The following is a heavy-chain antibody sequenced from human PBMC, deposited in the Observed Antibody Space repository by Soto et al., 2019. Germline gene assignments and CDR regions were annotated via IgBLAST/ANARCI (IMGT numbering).Heavy chain of an antibody. V-gene: IGHV4-39*01. D-gene: IGHD3-10*01. J-gene: IGHJ4*02. CDR2: IYYSGST. CDR1: GGSISSSSYY. Sequence: QLQLQESGPGLVKPSETLSLTCTVSGGSISSSSYYWGWIRQPPGKGLEWIGSIYYSGSTYYNPSLKSRVTIAVDTSKNQFSLKLSSVTAADTAVYYCARHFKPDSNTMVRGVIAYFDYWGQGTLVTVSS. CDR3: ARHFKPDSNTMVRGVIAYFDY.